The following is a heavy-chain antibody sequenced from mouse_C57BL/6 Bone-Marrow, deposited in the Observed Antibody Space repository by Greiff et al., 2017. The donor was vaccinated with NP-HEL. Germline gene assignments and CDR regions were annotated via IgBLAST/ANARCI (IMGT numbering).Heavy chain of an antibody. CDR2: IDPEDGDT. CDR1: GFNINDYY. D-gene: IGHD1-1*01. J-gene: IGHJ4*01. V-gene: IGHV14-1*01. CDR3: TPLYIGSSYDAMDY. Sequence: PPQQSGAELVRPGASVKLSCTASGFNINDYYMHWVKQRPEPGLEWIGRIDPEDGDTEYAPKFQGKATMTADTSSSTAYLQLSSLTSEDSAVYYCTPLYIGSSYDAMDYWGQGTSVTVSS.